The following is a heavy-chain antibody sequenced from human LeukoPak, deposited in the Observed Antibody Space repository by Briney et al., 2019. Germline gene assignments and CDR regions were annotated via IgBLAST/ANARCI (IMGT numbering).Heavy chain of an antibody. D-gene: IGHD6-19*01. V-gene: IGHV4-34*01. CDR1: GGSFSGSY. Sequence: TPSETLSLTCAVYGGSFSGSYWSWIRQPPGRGLEWIGEIDHRGSTKYNPSLTSRITISLDTSKNQFSLRLSSLTAADTAVYYCARLYVRPSGWPGYHYYYFDVWGKGTTVTVSS. CDR2: IDHRGST. CDR3: ARLYVRPSGWPGYHYYYFDV. J-gene: IGHJ6*03.